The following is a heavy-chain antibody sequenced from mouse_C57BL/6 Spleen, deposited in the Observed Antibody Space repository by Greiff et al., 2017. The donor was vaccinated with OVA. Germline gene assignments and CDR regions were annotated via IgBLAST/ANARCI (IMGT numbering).Heavy chain of an antibody. J-gene: IGHJ2*01. Sequence: EVQLQQSGPGLVKPSQSLSLTCSVTGYSITSGYYWNWIRQFPGNKLEWMGYISYDGSNNYNPSLKNRISITRDTSKNQVFLKLNSVTTEDTATYYCARGGYGSSYDYWGQGTTLTVSS. D-gene: IGHD1-1*01. CDR1: GYSITSGYY. V-gene: IGHV3-6*01. CDR2: ISYDGSN. CDR3: ARGGYGSSYDY.